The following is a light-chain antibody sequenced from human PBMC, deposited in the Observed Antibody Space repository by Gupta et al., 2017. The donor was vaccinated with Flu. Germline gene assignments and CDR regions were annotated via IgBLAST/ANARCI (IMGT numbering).Light chain of an antibody. V-gene: IGLV3-1*01. CDR1: KLGDKY. Sequence: GAKLGDKYAFWYQQKAGQSPVVVIYQDTRRPSGIPERFSGSNSGNTATLTISGTQAMDEADYYCQTWDSNTANWVFGGGTKLTVL. CDR2: QDT. J-gene: IGLJ3*02. CDR3: QTWDSNTANWV.